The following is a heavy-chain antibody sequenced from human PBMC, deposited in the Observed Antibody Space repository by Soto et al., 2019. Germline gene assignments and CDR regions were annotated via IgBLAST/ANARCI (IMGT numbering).Heavy chain of an antibody. CDR3: ATRRVLWFGELFSNWFDP. V-gene: IGHV4-31*03. Sequence: PSETLSLTCTVSGDSISSGAYYWSWIRQDPGKGLEWIGYINHSGSTNYNPSLKSRVTISVDTSKNQFSLKLSSVTAADTAVYYCATRRVLWFGELFSNWFDPWGQGTLVTVSS. CDR2: INHSGST. CDR1: GDSISSGAYY. D-gene: IGHD3-10*01. J-gene: IGHJ5*02.